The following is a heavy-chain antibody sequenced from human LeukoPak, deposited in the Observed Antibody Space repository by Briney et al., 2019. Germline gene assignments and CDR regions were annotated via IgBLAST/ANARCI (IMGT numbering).Heavy chain of an antibody. D-gene: IGHD4-23*01. J-gene: IGHJ4*02. V-gene: IGHV3-30*02. Sequence: GGSLRLSCAASGFTFSSYGMHWVRQAGGKGVEWVAFIRYDGSNRYYGDCVKGRFTISRDNCKNTLYMQMNREREEDRAVYYCAKEWQWQLLIVDSWGQGTLVTVSS. CDR1: GFTFSSYG. CDR3: AKEWQWQLLIVDS. CDR2: IRYDGSNR.